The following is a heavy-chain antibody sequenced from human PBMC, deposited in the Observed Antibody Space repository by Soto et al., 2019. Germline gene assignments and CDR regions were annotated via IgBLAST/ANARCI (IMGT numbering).Heavy chain of an antibody. J-gene: IGHJ6*02. CDR3: AREMGSTWIQSLYYGMDV. CDR1: GFTFSSYG. V-gene: IGHV3-33*01. CDR2: IWYDGSNK. Sequence: QVQLVESGGGVVQPGRSLRLSCAASGFTFSSYGMHWVRQAPGKGLEWVAVIWYDGSNKYYADSVKGRFTISRDNSKNTLYLQMNSLRAEDTAVYYCAREMGSTWIQSLYYGMDVWGQGTTVTVSS. D-gene: IGHD5-18*01.